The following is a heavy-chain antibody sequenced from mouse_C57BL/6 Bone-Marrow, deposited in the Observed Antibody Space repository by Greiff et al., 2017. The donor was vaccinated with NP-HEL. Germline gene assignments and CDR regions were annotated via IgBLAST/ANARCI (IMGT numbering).Heavy chain of an antibody. Sequence: DSGPGLVKPSQSLSLTCSVTGYSITSGYYWNWIRQFPGNKQEWMGYISYDGSNNYNPSLKNRISITRDTSKNQFFLKLNSVTTEDTATYYCARSHITTVSRYFDYWGQGTTLTVSS. D-gene: IGHD1-1*01. V-gene: IGHV3-6*01. J-gene: IGHJ2*01. CDR2: ISYDGSN. CDR1: GYSITSGYY. CDR3: ARSHITTVSRYFDY.